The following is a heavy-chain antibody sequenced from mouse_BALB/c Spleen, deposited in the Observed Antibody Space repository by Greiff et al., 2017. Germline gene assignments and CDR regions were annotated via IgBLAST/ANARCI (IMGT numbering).Heavy chain of an antibody. Sequence: EVKLMESGGGLVKPGGSLKLSCAASGFAFSSYDMSWVRQTPEKRLEWVAYISSGGGSTYYPDTVKGRFTISRDNAKNTLYLQMSSLKSEDTAMYYCARQGYGYAMDYWGQGTSVTVSS. V-gene: IGHV5-12-1*01. CDR3: ARQGYGYAMDY. CDR1: GFAFSSYD. J-gene: IGHJ4*01. D-gene: IGHD1-1*02. CDR2: ISSGGGST.